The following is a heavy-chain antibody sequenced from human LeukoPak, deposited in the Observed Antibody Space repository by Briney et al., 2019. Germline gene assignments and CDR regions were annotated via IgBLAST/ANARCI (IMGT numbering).Heavy chain of an antibody. Sequence: GGSLRLSCAASGFTFSSYSMNWVRQAPGKGLEWVSYISSSSSTIYYADSVKGRFTISRDNAKNSLYLQMNSLRAEDTAVYYCARDQDYCSSTSCYLNWFDPWGQGTLVTVSS. D-gene: IGHD2-2*01. CDR1: GFTFSSYS. V-gene: IGHV3-48*01. CDR2: ISSSSSTI. J-gene: IGHJ5*02. CDR3: ARDQDYCSSTSCYLNWFDP.